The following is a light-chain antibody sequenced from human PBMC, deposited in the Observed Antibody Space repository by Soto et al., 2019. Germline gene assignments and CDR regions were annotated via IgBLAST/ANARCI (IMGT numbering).Light chain of an antibody. CDR2: QAS. CDR1: QTISTW. V-gene: IGKV1-5*03. Sequence: DIHMTLSPSAVSAAVGVRVTIPGRASQTISTWLTWYQQKPGKAPRLLIYQASSLQTEVPSRFSGSGSGTEFTLTISSLQPGDFATYYCQHYNSYSQTFGQGTKVDIK. CDR3: QHYNSYSQT. J-gene: IGKJ1*01.